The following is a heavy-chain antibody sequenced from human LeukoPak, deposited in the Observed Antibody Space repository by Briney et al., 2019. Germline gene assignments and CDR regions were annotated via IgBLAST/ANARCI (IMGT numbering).Heavy chain of an antibody. D-gene: IGHD4-23*01. CDR1: GYTFTGYY. J-gene: IGHJ5*02. V-gene: IGHV1-2*02. CDR2: INSNSGGT. CDR3: ARGYGGLANWFDH. Sequence: ASVKVSCTASGYTFTGYYMHWVRQAPGQGLEWMGWINSNSGGTTYAQKFQGRGTMTRDTSISTAYMELSRLRSDDTAVYYCARGYGGLANWFDHWGQGTMVTVSS.